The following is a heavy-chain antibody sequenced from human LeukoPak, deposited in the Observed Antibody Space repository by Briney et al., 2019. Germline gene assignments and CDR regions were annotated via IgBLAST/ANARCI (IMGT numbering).Heavy chain of an antibody. CDR2: IYYSGST. J-gene: IGHJ3*02. Sequence: PSETLSLTCTVSGGSISSYYWSWIRQPPGKGLEWIGYIYYSGSTNYSPSLKSRVTISVDTSKNQFSLKLSSVTAADTAVYYCARVDYYRAFDIWGQGTMVTVSS. V-gene: IGHV4-59*01. D-gene: IGHD1-26*01. CDR3: ARVDYYRAFDI. CDR1: GGSISSYY.